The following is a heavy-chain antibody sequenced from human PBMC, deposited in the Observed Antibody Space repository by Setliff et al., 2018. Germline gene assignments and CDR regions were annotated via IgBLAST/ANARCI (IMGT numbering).Heavy chain of an antibody. Sequence: ASVKVSCKASGYSFSESIVSWVRQAPGLGLEWMGWISAYNGMTHSAQNFQGRVTLTTDTSTNMGYLEVRGLTSDDTAVYYCARLVRFCTRTACQNVAGDEAWGQGTLVTVSS. CDR1: GYSFSESI. J-gene: IGHJ5*01. V-gene: IGHV1-18*01. D-gene: IGHD2-8*01. CDR2: ISAYNGMT. CDR3: ARLVRFCTRTACQNVAGDEA.